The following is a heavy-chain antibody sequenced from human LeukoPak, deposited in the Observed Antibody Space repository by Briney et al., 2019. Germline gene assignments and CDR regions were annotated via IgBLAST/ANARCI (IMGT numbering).Heavy chain of an antibody. CDR2: ISSSVSTI. CDR1: GFTFSSYE. V-gene: IGHV3-48*03. Sequence: GGSLRLSCAASGFTFSSYEMNWVRQAPGKGLEWVSYISSSVSTIYYADSVKGRFTISRDNAKNSLYLQMNSLRAGDTAVYYCAREFGELRSYGMDVWGKGTTVTVSS. CDR3: AREFGELRSYGMDV. J-gene: IGHJ6*04. D-gene: IGHD3-10*01.